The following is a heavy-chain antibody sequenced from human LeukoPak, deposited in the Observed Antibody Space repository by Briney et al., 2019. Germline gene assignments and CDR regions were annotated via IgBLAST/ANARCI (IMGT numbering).Heavy chain of an antibody. CDR3: ARVGTYGSGSYLSRLDY. D-gene: IGHD3-10*01. J-gene: IGHJ4*02. CDR1: GGPISSYY. CDR2: IYYSGST. V-gene: IGHV4-59*01. Sequence: SETLSLTCTVSGGPISSYYWSWIRQPPGKGLEWIGYIYYSGSTNYNPSLKSRVTISVDTSKNQFSLKLSSVTAADTAVYYCARVGTYGSGSYLSRLDYWGQGTLVTVSS.